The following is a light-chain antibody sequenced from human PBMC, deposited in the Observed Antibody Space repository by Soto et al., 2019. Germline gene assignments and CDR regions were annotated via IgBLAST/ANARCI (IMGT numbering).Light chain of an antibody. Sequence: DIQMTQSPSSLSASVGARVTITCRASQGISNYLAWYQQKPGKVPKLLIYAASTLQSGVPSRFSGSGSRTDFTLTISSLQPEDVATYYCQDHQTFGQGAKVEIK. J-gene: IGKJ1*01. CDR3: QDHQT. V-gene: IGKV1-27*01. CDR2: AAS. CDR1: QGISNY.